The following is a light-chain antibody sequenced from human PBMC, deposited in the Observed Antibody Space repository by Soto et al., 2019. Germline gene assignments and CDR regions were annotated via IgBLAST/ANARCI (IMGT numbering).Light chain of an antibody. CDR2: DTS. J-gene: IGKJ5*01. V-gene: IGKV3-15*01. Sequence: VMTQSPGTLSVPLGERATLSCSASQSVSIHLAWYQQKPGQAPRLLIYDTSTRATGIPARFSGSGSGTEFTLTISSLQSEDFAVYYCQQYRNWPPITVGQGTRLEIK. CDR1: QSVSIH. CDR3: QQYRNWPPIT.